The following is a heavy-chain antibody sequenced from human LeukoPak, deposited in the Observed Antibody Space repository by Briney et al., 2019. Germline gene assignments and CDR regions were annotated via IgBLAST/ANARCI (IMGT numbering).Heavy chain of an antibody. CDR2: MSGSGGST. J-gene: IGHJ4*02. CDR1: GFTFSSYA. CDR3: ANSGSFGVVIYYFDY. V-gene: IGHV3-23*01. D-gene: IGHD3-3*01. Sequence: PGGSLRLSCAASGFTFSSYAMSWVRQAPGKGLEWVSAMSGSGGSTYYADSVKGRFTISRDNSKNTLYLKMNSLRAEDTAVYYCANSGSFGVVIYYFDYWGQGTLVTVSS.